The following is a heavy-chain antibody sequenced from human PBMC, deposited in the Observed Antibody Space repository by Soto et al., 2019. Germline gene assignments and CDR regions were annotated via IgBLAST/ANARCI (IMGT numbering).Heavy chain of an antibody. CDR3: AYGGSCDY. CDR1: GFSFNTYE. Sequence: VGSLRLACAASGFSFNTYEMNRVRHAPGKGLEWVSYISTSGSTIYYADSVKGRFTISRDNGKNSLYLQMNSLRAEDTAVYYCAYGGSCDYWGQGTQVTVSS. CDR2: ISTSGSTI. J-gene: IGHJ4*02. V-gene: IGHV3-48*03. D-gene: IGHD1-26*01.